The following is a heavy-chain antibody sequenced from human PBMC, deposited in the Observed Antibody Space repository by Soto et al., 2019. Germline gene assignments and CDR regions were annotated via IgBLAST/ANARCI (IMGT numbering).Heavy chain of an antibody. Sequence: ASLKVSCKVSGYTLTELSMHWVRQAPGKGLEWMGGFDPEDGETIYAQKFQGRVTMTEDTSTDTAYMELSSLRSEDTAVYYCATDAARAASYYYYYGMDVWGQGTTVTVSS. CDR1: GYTLTELS. J-gene: IGHJ6*02. CDR2: FDPEDGET. CDR3: ATDAARAASYYYYYGMDV. D-gene: IGHD2-15*01. V-gene: IGHV1-24*01.